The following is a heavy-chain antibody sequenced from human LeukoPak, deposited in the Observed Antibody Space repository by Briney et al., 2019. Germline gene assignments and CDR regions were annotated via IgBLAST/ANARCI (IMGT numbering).Heavy chain of an antibody. CDR2: IWYDGSNK. J-gene: IGHJ6*02. D-gene: IGHD3-16*01. V-gene: IGHV3-33*01. CDR1: GFTFSSFG. Sequence: GGSLRLSCAASGFTFSSFGMHWVRQGPDKGLEWVALIWYDGSNKHYADSVKGRYNVSRDNSRNTLYLHMNSLRVEDTAVYYCARFRDGVFSGGDYYNGMDVWGQGNTVTVSS. CDR3: ARFRDGVFSGGDYYNGMDV.